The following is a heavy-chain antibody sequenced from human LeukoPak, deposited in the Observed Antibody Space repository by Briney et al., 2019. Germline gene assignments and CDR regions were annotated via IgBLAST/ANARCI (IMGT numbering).Heavy chain of an antibody. V-gene: IGHV4-34*01. J-gene: IGHJ4*02. CDR1: GGSFSGYY. CDR3: ARRASMATLDY. Sequence: SETLSLTCAVYGGSFSGYYWSWIRQPPGKGLEWIGEINHSGSTHYNPSLKSRVTISVDKSKNQFSLNLSSMTAADTAVYYCARRASMATLDYWGQGILVTVSS. CDR2: INHSGST. D-gene: IGHD5-24*01.